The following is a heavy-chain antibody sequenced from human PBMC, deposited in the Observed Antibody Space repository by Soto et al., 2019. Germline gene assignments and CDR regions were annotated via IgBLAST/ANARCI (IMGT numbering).Heavy chain of an antibody. J-gene: IGHJ4*02. CDR1: GFTFDDYA. V-gene: IGHV3-9*01. CDR3: ARGPRTTVTTFGLCFVN. D-gene: IGHD4-17*01. CDR2: INGSGGSI. Sequence: EVQVVESGGGLEQPGRSLRLSCAASGFTFDDYAMHWVRQVPGKGLERISGINGSGGSIDYADSVKGRFTISRDNAKKSRYLQVNSLSVEDTAMYYCARGPRTTVTTFGLCFVNWGQGTMVTVSS.